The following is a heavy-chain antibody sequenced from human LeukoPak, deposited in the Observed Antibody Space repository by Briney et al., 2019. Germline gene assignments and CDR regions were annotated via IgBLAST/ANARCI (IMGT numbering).Heavy chain of an antibody. V-gene: IGHV3-7*01. CDR3: ARELNDFWSGYYY. Sequence: GGSLRLSCAASGFTFSSYWMSWVRQAPGKGLEWGANIKQDGSEKYYVDSVKGRFTISRDNAKNSLYLQMNSLRAEDTAVYYCARELNDFWSGYYYWGQGTLVTVSS. D-gene: IGHD3-3*01. CDR1: GFTFSSYW. CDR2: IKQDGSEK. J-gene: IGHJ4*02.